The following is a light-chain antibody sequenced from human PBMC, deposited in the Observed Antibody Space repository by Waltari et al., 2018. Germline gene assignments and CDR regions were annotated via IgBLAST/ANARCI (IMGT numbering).Light chain of an antibody. CDR3: SSYTRSIAYV. CDR2: EVT. V-gene: IGLV2-14*01. CDR1: HSDVVGYDH. Sequence: HSALTQPASVSGPRGQSNTISCTGTHSDVVGYDHVTWYQQHPGQAPKHMIYEVTPRPSWVSDRFSGSKSGNTAPLTISGLQAEDEAEYYCSSYTRSIAYVYGTGTKVTVL. J-gene: IGLJ1*01.